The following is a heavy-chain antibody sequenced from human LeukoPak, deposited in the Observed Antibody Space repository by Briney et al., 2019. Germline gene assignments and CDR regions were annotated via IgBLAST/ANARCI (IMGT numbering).Heavy chain of an antibody. D-gene: IGHD1-26*01. Sequence: SGTLSLTCTVSGGSINSTSHYWGWIRQPPGKGLEWIGSVFYRGSTYYNPSLKSRVTISVDTSKNQFSLKLTSVTAADTAAYYCAREYNRIEGPTGWFDPWGQGTLVSVSS. CDR1: GGSINSTSHY. V-gene: IGHV4-39*07. CDR3: AREYNRIEGPTGWFDP. CDR2: VFYRGST. J-gene: IGHJ5*02.